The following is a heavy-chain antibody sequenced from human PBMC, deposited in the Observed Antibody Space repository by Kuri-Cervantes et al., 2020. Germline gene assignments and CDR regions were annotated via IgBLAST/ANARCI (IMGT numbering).Heavy chain of an antibody. CDR1: GFTFSSFA. V-gene: IGHV3-23*01. D-gene: IGHD3-22*01. Sequence: GESLKISCAASGFTFSSFAMSWVRQAPGKGLEWVSAISGTTTNTYYADSVKGRFTISRDNSKTTLYLQMNSLKAEDSAVYSCAKGRESSGYSDFDYWGQGTLVTVSS. CDR3: AKGRESSGYSDFDY. J-gene: IGHJ4*02. CDR2: ISGTTTNT.